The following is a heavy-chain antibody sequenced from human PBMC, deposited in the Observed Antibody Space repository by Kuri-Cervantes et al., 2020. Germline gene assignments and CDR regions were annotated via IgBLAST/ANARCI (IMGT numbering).Heavy chain of an antibody. V-gene: IGHV3-33*01. Sequence: GGSLRLSCAASGFTFSSYGMHWVRQAPGKGLEWVAVIWYDGGNKYYADSVKGRFTISRDNSKNTLYLQMNSLRAEDTAVYYCARGSWFGDRYYGMDVWGQGTTVTVSS. J-gene: IGHJ6*02. CDR3: ARGSWFGDRYYGMDV. D-gene: IGHD3-10*01. CDR1: GFTFSSYG. CDR2: IWYDGGNK.